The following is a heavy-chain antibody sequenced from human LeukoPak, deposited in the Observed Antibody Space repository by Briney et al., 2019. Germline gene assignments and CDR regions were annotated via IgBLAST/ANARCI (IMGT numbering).Heavy chain of an antibody. V-gene: IGHV1-18*01. CDR2: ISAYNGNT. CDR1: GYTFTSYG. J-gene: IGHJ5*02. Sequence: ASVKVSCKASGYTFTSYGISWVRQAPGQGLEWMGWISAYNGNTNYAQKLQGRVTMTTDTSTSTAYMELRSLRSDDTAVYYCAAVAGPPYGNWLDPWGQGTLVTVSS. D-gene: IGHD6-19*01. CDR3: AAVAGPPYGNWLDP.